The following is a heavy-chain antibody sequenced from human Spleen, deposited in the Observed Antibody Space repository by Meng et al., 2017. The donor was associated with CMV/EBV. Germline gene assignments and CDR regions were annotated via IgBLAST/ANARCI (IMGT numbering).Heavy chain of an antibody. Sequence: GESLKISCAASGFTFSSYEMNWVRQAPGKGLEWVSYISSSGDIINYADSVKGRFTISRDNAKNSLYLQMNRLRAEDTAVYYCARGKRRYSYGNDYWGQGTLVTVSS. CDR1: GFTFSSYE. CDR3: ARGKRRYSYGNDY. D-gene: IGHD5-18*01. V-gene: IGHV3-48*03. J-gene: IGHJ4*02. CDR2: ISSSGDII.